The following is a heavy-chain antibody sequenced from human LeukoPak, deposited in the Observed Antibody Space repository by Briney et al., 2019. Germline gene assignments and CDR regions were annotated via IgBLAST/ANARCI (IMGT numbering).Heavy chain of an antibody. V-gene: IGHV3-15*01. Sequence: PGGSLRLSCAASGFPFNNAWMSWVRQAPGKGLEWVGRVKRTNDGGTTDYGPPVEGRFTISRDDSKNTSYLQMNSLQSEDTGVYYCTAGTGTSDFDYWGQGILVTVSS. J-gene: IGHJ4*01. CDR2: VKRTNDGGTT. CDR3: TAGTGTSDFDY. D-gene: IGHD1-7*01. CDR1: GFPFNNAW.